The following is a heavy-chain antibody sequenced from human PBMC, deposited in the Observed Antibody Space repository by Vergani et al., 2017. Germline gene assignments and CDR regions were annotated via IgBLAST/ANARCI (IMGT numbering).Heavy chain of an antibody. CDR3: ERDTPEVGATPCDY. CDR1: GFTFSSYW. J-gene: IGHJ4*02. D-gene: IGHD1-26*01. CDR2: IKQDGSEK. Sequence: EVQLVESGGGLVQPGGSLRLSCAASGFTFSSYWMSWVRQAPGKGLEWVANIKQDGSEKYYVDSVKGRFTISRDNAKNSLYLQMNSLRAEDTAVYYCERDTPEVGATPCDYWGQGTLVTVSS. V-gene: IGHV3-7*03.